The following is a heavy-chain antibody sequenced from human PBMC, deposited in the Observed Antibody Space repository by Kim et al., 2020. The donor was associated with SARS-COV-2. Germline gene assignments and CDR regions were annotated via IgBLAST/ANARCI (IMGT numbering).Heavy chain of an antibody. J-gene: IGHJ5*02. CDR3: AKQMTGRALFDP. Sequence: YYADSVKGRFTISRDNSKNTLYLQMNSLRAEDTAVYYCAKQMTGRALFDPWGQGTLVTVSS. D-gene: IGHD3-9*01. V-gene: IGHV3-23*01.